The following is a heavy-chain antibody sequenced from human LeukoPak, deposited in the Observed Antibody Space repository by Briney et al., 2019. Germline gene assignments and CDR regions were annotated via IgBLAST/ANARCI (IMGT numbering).Heavy chain of an antibody. J-gene: IGHJ6*03. CDR3: AKDMIDIVVVPAAIGYYYYYMDV. CDR1: GFTFSSYG. Sequence: GGSLRLSCAASGFTFSSYGMHWVRQAPGKGLEWVAFIRYDGSNKYYADSVKGRFTISRDNSKNTLYLQMNSLRAEDTAVYYCAKDMIDIVVVPAAIGYYYYYMDVWGKGTTVTISS. V-gene: IGHV3-30*02. D-gene: IGHD2-2*01. CDR2: IRYDGSNK.